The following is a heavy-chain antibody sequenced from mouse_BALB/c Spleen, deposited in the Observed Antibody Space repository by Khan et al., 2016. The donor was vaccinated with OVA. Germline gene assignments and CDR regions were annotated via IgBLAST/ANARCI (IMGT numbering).Heavy chain of an antibody. CDR2: IWSDGST. J-gene: IGHJ4*01. D-gene: IGHD2-4*01. V-gene: IGHV2-6-1*01. Sequence: VQLQESGPGLVAPSQSLSITCTISGFSLTNYGVHWIRQPPGKGLEWLVVIWSDGSTTYNSALKSRLTITKDNSKSQVFLQMNSLQTDDTAIYFFAEQPYYHYIIMTNWVQGTPVPVSS. CDR1: GFSLTNYG. CDR3: AEQPYYHYIIMTN.